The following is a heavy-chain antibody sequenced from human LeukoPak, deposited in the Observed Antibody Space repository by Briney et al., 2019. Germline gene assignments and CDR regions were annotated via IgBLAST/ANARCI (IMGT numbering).Heavy chain of an antibody. CDR2: VNPNSGYT. D-gene: IGHD4-17*01. V-gene: IGHV1-8*03. CDR3: ARGQGYGDYVWFDP. CDR1: GYTFTTYD. Sequence: ASVKVSCKASGYTFTTYDINWVRQATGQGLEWMGWVNPNSGYTGYARKFQGRVTVTWNTSLSTAYMELSSLRSEDTAVYYCARGQGYGDYVWFDPWGQGTLVTVSS. J-gene: IGHJ5*02.